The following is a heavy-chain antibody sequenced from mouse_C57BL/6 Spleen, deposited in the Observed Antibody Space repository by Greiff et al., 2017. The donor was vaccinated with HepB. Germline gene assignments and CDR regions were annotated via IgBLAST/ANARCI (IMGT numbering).Heavy chain of an antibody. D-gene: IGHD2-4*01. Sequence: EVQLQESGAELVRPGASVKLSCTASGFNIKDDYMHWVKQRPEQGLEWIGWIDPENGDTEYASKFQGKATITADTSSNTAYLQLSSLTSEDTAVYYCTTGYDYLFAYWGQGTLVTVSA. V-gene: IGHV14-4*01. CDR1: GFNIKDDY. J-gene: IGHJ3*01. CDR2: IDPENGDT. CDR3: TTGYDYLFAY.